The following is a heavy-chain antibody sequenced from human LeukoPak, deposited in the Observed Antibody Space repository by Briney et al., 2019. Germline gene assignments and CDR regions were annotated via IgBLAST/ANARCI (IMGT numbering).Heavy chain of an antibody. V-gene: IGHV4-31*03. D-gene: IGHD5-18*01. CDR1: GGSISSGGYY. CDR2: IYYSGST. CDR3: ARRLWSRGLFDY. J-gene: IGHJ4*02. Sequence: SETLSLTCTVSGGSISSGGYYWSWIRQHPGKGLEWIGYIYYSGSTYYNPSLKSRVTISVDTSKSQFSLKLSFVTAADTAVYYCARRLWSRGLFDYWGQGTLVTVSS.